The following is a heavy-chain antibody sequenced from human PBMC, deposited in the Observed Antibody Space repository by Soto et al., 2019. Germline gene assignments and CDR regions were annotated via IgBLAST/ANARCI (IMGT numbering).Heavy chain of an antibody. V-gene: IGHV4-31*03. CDR1: GGSISSGGYY. CDR3: ATVRERVYCSGGSCYSLVFDT. J-gene: IGHJ5*02. D-gene: IGHD2-15*01. Sequence: QVQLQESGPGLVKPSQTLSLTCTVSGGSISSGGYYWSWIRQHPGKGLEWIGYIYYSGSTYYNPSLTLRVTLSVDPSKYQFSLKLSAVTAADTAVYYCATVRERVYCSGGSCYSLVFDTCGQGTLVTVSS. CDR2: IYYSGST.